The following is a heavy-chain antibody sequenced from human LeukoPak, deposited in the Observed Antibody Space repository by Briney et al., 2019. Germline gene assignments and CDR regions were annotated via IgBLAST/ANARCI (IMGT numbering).Heavy chain of an antibody. CDR2: INSDGSST. CDR3: ARSSYSSSSSV. CDR1: GFTFSSYW. J-gene: IGHJ3*01. Sequence: GGSLRLSCAASGFTFSSYWMHWVRQAPGKGLVWVSHINSDGSSTNYADSVKGRFTISRDNSKNTLYLQMNSLRAEDTAVYYCARSSYSSSSSVWGQGTMVTVSS. V-gene: IGHV3-74*01. D-gene: IGHD6-6*01.